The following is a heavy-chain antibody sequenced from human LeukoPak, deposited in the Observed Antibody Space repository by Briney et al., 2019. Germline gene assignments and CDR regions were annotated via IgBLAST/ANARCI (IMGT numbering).Heavy chain of an antibody. D-gene: IGHD6-13*01. CDR1: GFTFSSYS. CDR3: ARDRAAAPFDY. Sequence: GGSLRLSCAASGFTFSSYSMNWVRQAPGKGLEWVSYISSSSSTIYYADSVKGRFTISRDNAKNSLYLQMNGLRAEDTAVYYCARDRAAAPFDYWGQGTLVTVSS. J-gene: IGHJ4*02. V-gene: IGHV3-48*01. CDR2: ISSSSSTI.